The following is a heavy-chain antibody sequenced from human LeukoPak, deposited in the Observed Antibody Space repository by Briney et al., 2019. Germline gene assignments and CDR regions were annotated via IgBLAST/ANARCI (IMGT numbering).Heavy chain of an antibody. V-gene: IGHV1-8*01. CDR3: ARTMIRARSGSWFDP. Sequence: ASVNVSCKASGYTFTSYDIDWVRQATGQGLDWMGWMNPNSGNTGYAQKFQGRVTMTRNTSISTAYMELSSLKSEDTAVYYCARTMIRARSGSWFDPWGQGTLVTVSS. CDR2: MNPNSGNT. CDR1: GYTFTSYD. J-gene: IGHJ5*02. D-gene: IGHD3-10*01.